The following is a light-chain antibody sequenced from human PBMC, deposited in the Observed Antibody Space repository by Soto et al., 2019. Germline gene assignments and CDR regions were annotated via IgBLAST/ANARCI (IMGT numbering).Light chain of an antibody. CDR2: RNN. CDR3: AAWDDSLSGLV. CDR1: SSNIGSNY. V-gene: IGLV1-47*01. J-gene: IGLJ2*01. Sequence: QSVLTQPPSASGTPGQRVTISCSGSSSNIGSNYVYWYQQLPGTARKLLIYRNNQRPSGVPDRFSGSKSGTSASLAISGLRSEDEADYYCAAWDDSLSGLVFGGGTKVTVL.